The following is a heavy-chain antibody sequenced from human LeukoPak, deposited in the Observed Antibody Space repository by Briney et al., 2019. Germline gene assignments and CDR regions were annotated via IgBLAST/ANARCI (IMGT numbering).Heavy chain of an antibody. J-gene: IGHJ5*02. CDR3: ARYLGYGPAAAGSWFDP. CDR1: GGSISSGGYY. D-gene: IGHD6-13*01. CDR2: IYYSGST. V-gene: IGHV4-31*03. Sequence: SETLSLTCTVSGGSISSGGYYWSWIRQHPGKGLEWIGYIYYSGSTYYNPSLKSRVTISVDTSKNQFSLKLSSVTAADTAVYYCARYLGYGPAAAGSWFDPWGQGTLVTVSS.